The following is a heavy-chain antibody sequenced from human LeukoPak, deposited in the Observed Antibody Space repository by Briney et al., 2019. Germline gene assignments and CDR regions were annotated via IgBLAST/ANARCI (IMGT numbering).Heavy chain of an antibody. D-gene: IGHD2-2*01. CDR3: AREYLLPLYYYYYYGMDV. V-gene: IGHV3-48*03. J-gene: IGHJ6*02. Sequence: PGGSLRLSRAASGFTFSSYEMNWVRQAPGKGLEWVSYISSSGSTIYYADSVKGRFTISGDNAKNSLYLQMNSLRAEDTAVYYCAREYLLPLYYYYYYGMDVWGQGTTVTVSS. CDR1: GFTFSSYE. CDR2: ISSSGSTI.